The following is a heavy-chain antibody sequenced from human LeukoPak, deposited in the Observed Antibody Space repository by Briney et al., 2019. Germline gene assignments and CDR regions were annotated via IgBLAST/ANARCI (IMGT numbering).Heavy chain of an antibody. CDR2: ISTTSSYI. CDR1: TFAFSTYS. D-gene: IGHD1-20*01. CDR3: AGGPGITGSAGYFDY. Sequence: GSLRLSCAASTFAFSTYSMNWVRQAPGKGLEWVSSISTTSSYIYYADSVKGRFTISRDNAKHSLYLQMNSLRAEDTAVYYCAGGPGITGSAGYFDYWGQGTLVTVSS. V-gene: IGHV3-21*01. J-gene: IGHJ4*02.